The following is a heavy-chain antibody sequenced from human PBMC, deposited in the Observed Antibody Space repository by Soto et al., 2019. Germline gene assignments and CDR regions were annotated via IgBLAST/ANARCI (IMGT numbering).Heavy chain of an antibody. CDR3: AADWHYGSGSYYAYYYGMDV. CDR1: GFTFTSSA. J-gene: IGHJ6*02. V-gene: IGHV1-58*02. Sequence: QMQLVQSGPEVKKPGTSVKVSCKASGFTFTSSAMQWGGQARDQRLEWIGWIVVNSGNTNYAQKFQERVTITRDMSTSTAYMELRSLRSEDTAVYYCAADWHYGSGSYYAYYYGMDVWGQGTTVTVSS. CDR2: IVVNSGNT. D-gene: IGHD3-10*01.